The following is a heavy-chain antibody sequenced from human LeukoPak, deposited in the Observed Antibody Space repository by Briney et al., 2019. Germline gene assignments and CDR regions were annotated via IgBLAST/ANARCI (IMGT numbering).Heavy chain of an antibody. V-gene: IGHV3-30*18. Sequence: GGSLRLSCAASGFTFDDYAMHWVRQAPGKGLEWVAVISYDGSNKYYADSVKGRFTISRDNSKNTLYLQMNSLRAEDTAVYYCAKDDYYDSSGPPLGYWGQGTLVTVSS. CDR1: GFTFDDYA. CDR2: ISYDGSNK. J-gene: IGHJ4*02. CDR3: AKDDYYDSSGPPLGY. D-gene: IGHD3-22*01.